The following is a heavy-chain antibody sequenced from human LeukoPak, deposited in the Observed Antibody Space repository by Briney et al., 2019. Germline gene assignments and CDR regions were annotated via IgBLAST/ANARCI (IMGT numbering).Heavy chain of an antibody. CDR3: ARVEAAADYYYYGMDV. V-gene: IGHV3-74*01. CDR2: INSDGSST. Sequence: PGGSLRLPCAASGFTFSSYWMHWVRQAPGKGLVWVSRINSDGSSTSYADSVKGRFTISRDNAKNTLYLQMNSLRAEDTAVYYCARVEAAADYYYYGMDVWGQGTTVTVSS. D-gene: IGHD6-13*01. J-gene: IGHJ6*02. CDR1: GFTFSSYW.